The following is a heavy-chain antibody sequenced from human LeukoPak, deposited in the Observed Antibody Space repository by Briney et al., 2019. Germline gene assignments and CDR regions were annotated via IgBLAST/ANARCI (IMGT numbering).Heavy chain of an antibody. Sequence: GGSLRLSCAASGFTFSSYGMHWVRQAPGKGLEWVAVIWYDGSNKYYADSVKGRFTISRDNSKNTLYLQMNSLRAEDTAVYYCAAPPPDSSSWSFDYWGQGTLVTVSS. D-gene: IGHD6-13*01. J-gene: IGHJ4*02. CDR3: AAPPPDSSSWSFDY. V-gene: IGHV3-33*01. CDR1: GFTFSSYG. CDR2: IWYDGSNK.